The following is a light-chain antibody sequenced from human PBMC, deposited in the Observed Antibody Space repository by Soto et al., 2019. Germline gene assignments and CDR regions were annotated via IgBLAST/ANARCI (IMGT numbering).Light chain of an antibody. CDR1: SSNIGACYD. CDR3: LSFDSSLSVV. CDR2: GNT. Sequence: QSVLTQPPSVSGAPGQRVTIACTWSSSNIGACYDVPWYQQLPGRAPKLLIYGNTNRPSGVPKRFSGSKSGTSASLAITGLQAEDEADYYCLSFDSSLSVVFGGGTKLTVL. V-gene: IGLV1-40*01. J-gene: IGLJ2*01.